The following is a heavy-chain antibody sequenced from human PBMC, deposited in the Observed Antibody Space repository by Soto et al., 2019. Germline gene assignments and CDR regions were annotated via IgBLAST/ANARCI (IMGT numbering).Heavy chain of an antibody. J-gene: IGHJ6*02. CDR1: GFTFSSYW. V-gene: IGHV3-7*01. D-gene: IGHD6-13*01. CDR2: IKQDGSEK. Sequence: GGSLRLSCAASGFTFSSYWMSWVRQAPGKGLEWVANIKQDGSEKYYVDSVKGRFTISRDNAKNSLYLQMNSLRAEDTAVYYCARVNGYSSSWYGYYYYYGMDVWGQGTTVTVSS. CDR3: ARVNGYSSSWYGYYYYYGMDV.